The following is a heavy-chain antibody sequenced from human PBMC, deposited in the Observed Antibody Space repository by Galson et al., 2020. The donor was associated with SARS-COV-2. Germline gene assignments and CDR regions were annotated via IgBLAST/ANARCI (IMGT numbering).Heavy chain of an antibody. CDR1: GYSISSGYY. D-gene: IGHD2-15*01. V-gene: IGHV4-38-2*02. CDR3: ARQVVAKTYCCDY. J-gene: IGHJ4*02. Sequence: ASETLSLTCNVSGYSISSGYYWMWIRQPPEKGLEWIANIHRSGSTYYNPSLKSRATISVDTSKNHFSLRLNSMTAADTAVYYCARQVVAKTYCCDYWGQGILVTVSA. CDR2: IHRSGST.